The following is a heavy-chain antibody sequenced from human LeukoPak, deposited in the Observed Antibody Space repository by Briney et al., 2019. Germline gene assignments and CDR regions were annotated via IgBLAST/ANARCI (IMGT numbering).Heavy chain of an antibody. V-gene: IGHV1-18*01. Sequence: ASVKVSCKASGYSFPTSGITWVRQAPGQGLEWLGWISPYSGNAHYAQKVQGRLTMTTDTSTSTAYMELRSLRSDDTAVYYCARGVYCCGYYYGWYFDYWGQGTLVTVSS. CDR2: ISPYSGNA. D-gene: IGHD3-10*01. CDR3: ARGVYCCGYYYGWYFDY. J-gene: IGHJ4*02. CDR1: GYSFPTSG.